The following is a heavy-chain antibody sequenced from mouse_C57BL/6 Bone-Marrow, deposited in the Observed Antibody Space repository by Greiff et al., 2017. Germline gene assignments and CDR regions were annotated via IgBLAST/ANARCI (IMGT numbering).Heavy chain of an antibody. CDR1: GFSLTSYG. J-gene: IGHJ4*01. CDR3: ARHGVWDYAMDY. Sequence: QVQLQQSGPGLVAPSQSLSITCTVSGFSLTSYGVHWVRQPPGKGLEWLVVIWSDGSTTYNSALKSRLSISKDNSKSQVFLKMNSLQTDDTAMYYGARHGVWDYAMDYWGQGTSVTVSA. CDR2: IWSDGST. D-gene: IGHD4-1*01. V-gene: IGHV2-6-1*01.